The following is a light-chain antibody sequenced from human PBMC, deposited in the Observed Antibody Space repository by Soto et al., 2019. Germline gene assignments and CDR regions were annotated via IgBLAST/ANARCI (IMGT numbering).Light chain of an antibody. CDR3: GSHAGNSNLV. CDR1: STDVGAYNY. Sequence: QSALTQPPSASGSPGQSVTISCTGTSTDVGAYNYVSWYQQHPGKAPKLMIYEVTKRPSGVPDRFSGSKSGNTASLTVSGLQTEDEADYYCGSHAGNSNLVFGGGTKL. V-gene: IGLV2-8*01. J-gene: IGLJ3*02. CDR2: EVT.